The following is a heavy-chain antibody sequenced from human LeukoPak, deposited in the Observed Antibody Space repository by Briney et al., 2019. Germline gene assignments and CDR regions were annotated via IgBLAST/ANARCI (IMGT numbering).Heavy chain of an antibody. D-gene: IGHD3-9*01. V-gene: IGHV1-18*01. CDR2: ISPASGDT. J-gene: IGHJ5*02. Sequence: ASVKVSCKASGYIFTGYGINWVRQAPGQGLEWMGWISPASGDTEYAQKVQGRLTMTTHTSTTTAYMELRGLTSDDTAVYFCASETGSWGQGTLVTVSA. CDR1: GYIFTGYG. CDR3: ASETGS.